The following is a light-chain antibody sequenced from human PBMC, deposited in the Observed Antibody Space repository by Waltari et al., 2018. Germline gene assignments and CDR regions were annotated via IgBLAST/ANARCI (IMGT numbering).Light chain of an antibody. V-gene: IGKV3-15*01. CDR3: QQYNNGPLT. CDR2: GAS. J-gene: IGKJ4*01. Sequence: EIVMTQSPATLSLSPGERATLSCIASQSVTSTLAWGQQKPGQAPRLLLHGASSRATGIPARFSASWSGTEFTLTISSMQSEDFPIFYCQQYNNGPLTFGGGPKVKIK. CDR1: QSVTST.